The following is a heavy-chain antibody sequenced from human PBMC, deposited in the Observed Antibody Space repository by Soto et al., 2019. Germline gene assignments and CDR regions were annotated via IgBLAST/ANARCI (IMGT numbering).Heavy chain of an antibody. V-gene: IGHV5-10-1*01. J-gene: IGHJ4*02. CDR1: GYSFAGYW. CDR2: IDPSDSQT. CDR3: ARQIYDSDTGPNFQYYFDS. D-gene: IGHD3-22*01. Sequence: GESLKISCKGSGYSFAGYWITWVRQKPGKGLEWMGRIDPSDSQTYYSPSFRGHVTITATKSITTVFLQWSSLRASDTAMYYCARQIYDSDTGPNFQYYFDSWGQGTPVTVSS.